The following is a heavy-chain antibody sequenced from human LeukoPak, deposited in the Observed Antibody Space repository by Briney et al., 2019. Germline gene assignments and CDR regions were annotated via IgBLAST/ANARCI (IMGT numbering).Heavy chain of an antibody. CDR2: IYHSGST. D-gene: IGHD2-2*01. Sequence: SETLSLTCAVSGGSISSGGYSWSWIRQPPGEGLEWIGYIYHSGSTYYNPSLKSRVTISVDRSKNQFSLKLSSVTAADTAVYYCARVRYQLPNDNWFDPWGQGTLVTVSS. CDR1: GGSISSGGYS. J-gene: IGHJ5*02. V-gene: IGHV4-30-2*01. CDR3: ARVRYQLPNDNWFDP.